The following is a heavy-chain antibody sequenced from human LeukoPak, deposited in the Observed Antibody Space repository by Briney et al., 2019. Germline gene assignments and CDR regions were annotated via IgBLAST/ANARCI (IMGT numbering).Heavy chain of an antibody. V-gene: IGHV3-23*01. CDR2: ISGSGGST. J-gene: IGHJ4*02. Sequence: GGSLRLSCAASGFTFSSYAMSWVRQAPGKGLEWVSSISGSGGSTYYADSVKGRFTISRDNSKNTLYLQMNSLRADETAVYYCASRPGADIGPLDYWGQGTLVTVSS. CDR1: GFTFSSYA. D-gene: IGHD2-2*01. CDR3: ASRPGADIGPLDY.